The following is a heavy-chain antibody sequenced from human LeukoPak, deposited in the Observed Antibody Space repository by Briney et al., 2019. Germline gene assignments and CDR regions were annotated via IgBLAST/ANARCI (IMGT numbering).Heavy chain of an antibody. CDR2: IHERGSPI. Sequence: GGSLRLSCAASGFSFSYYGMTWVRQAPGKGLEWISYIHERGSPIYYADSVKGRFTISRDNAKNSLYLQMNSLRAEDTAVYYCARDFDYWGQGTLVTVSS. V-gene: IGHV3-48*01. CDR3: ARDFDY. CDR1: GFSFSYYG. J-gene: IGHJ4*02.